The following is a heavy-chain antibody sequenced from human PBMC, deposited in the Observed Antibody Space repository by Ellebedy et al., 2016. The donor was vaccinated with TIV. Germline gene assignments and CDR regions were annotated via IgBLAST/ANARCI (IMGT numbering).Heavy chain of an antibody. CDR1: GGSVGSSSYY. V-gene: IGHV4-39*01. D-gene: IGHD1-26*01. CDR2: IYYSRNT. Sequence: SETLSLTCTVSGGSVGSSSYYWGWIRQPPGEGLEWIGSIYYSRNTYYNPSLRSRVTMSVDTSKNQFSLKLTSVTAADTAVYYCARQGGSYFDWGQGTLVTVSS. J-gene: IGHJ4*02. CDR3: ARQGGSYFD.